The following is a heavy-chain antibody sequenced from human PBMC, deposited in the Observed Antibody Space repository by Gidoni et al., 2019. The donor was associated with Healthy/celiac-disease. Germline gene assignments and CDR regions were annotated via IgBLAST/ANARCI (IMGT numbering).Heavy chain of an antibody. J-gene: IGHJ3*02. CDR2: IYHSGST. CDR3: ARAYVDTAMVYAFDI. Sequence: QVQLQESGPGLVKPSGTLSLTFAVSGGSISSSNWWSWVRQPPGKGLEWIGEIYHSGSTNYNPSLKRRVTISVDKSKNQFSLKLSSVTAADTAVYYCARAYVDTAMVYAFDIWGQGTMVTVSS. D-gene: IGHD5-18*01. CDR1: GGSISSSNW. V-gene: IGHV4-4*02.